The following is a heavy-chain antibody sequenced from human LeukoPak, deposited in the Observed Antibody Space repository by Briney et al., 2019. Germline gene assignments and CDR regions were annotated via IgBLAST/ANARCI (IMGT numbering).Heavy chain of an antibody. CDR3: AGPEIQLWFGAFDI. Sequence: GGSLRLSCAASGFTFSSYGMHWVRQAPGKGLEWVAFIRYDGSNKYYADSVKGRFTISRDNSKNTLYLQMNSLRAEDTAVYYCAGPEIQLWFGAFDIWGQGTMVTVSS. CDR2: IRYDGSNK. CDR1: GFTFSSYG. V-gene: IGHV3-30*02. J-gene: IGHJ3*02. D-gene: IGHD5-18*01.